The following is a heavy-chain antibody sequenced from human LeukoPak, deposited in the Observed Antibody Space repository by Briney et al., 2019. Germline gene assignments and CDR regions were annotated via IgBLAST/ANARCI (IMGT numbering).Heavy chain of an antibody. CDR3: ARGGGYYDY. J-gene: IGHJ4*02. CDR2: IYYSGSA. CDR1: GGSISSGDHY. Sequence: SETLSLTCTVSGGSISSGDHYWSWIRQPPGKGLERIGYIYYSGSAYYNPSLKSRSTMSVDTSKNQFSLTLTSVTAADTAVYYCARGGGYYDYWGQGTLVTVSS. V-gene: IGHV4-30-4*01. D-gene: IGHD3-16*01.